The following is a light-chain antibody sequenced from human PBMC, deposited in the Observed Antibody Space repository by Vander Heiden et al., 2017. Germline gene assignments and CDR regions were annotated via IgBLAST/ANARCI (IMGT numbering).Light chain of an antibody. Sequence: EIGMTPSPATLSLSPGERATLSCRVSSSVSSNLARYQQKPGQAPRLLIYGASTRATGIPARFSGSGYGTEFTLTISSRQSEDFAVYYCQQDNNWPPWTFGQGTKVEIK. V-gene: IGKV3-15*01. CDR1: SSVSSN. CDR3: QQDNNWPPWT. CDR2: GAS. J-gene: IGKJ1*01.